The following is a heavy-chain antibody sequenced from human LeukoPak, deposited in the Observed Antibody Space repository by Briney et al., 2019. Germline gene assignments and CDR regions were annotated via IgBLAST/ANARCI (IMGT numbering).Heavy chain of an antibody. CDR2: ISYDGSNK. J-gene: IGHJ3*02. CDR1: GFTFSSYW. Sequence: GGSLRLSCAASGFTFSSYWMIWVRQAPGKGLEWVAVISYDGSNKYYADSVKGRFTISRDNSKNTLYLPMNSLRAEDTAVYYCAREINIVGTTISDAFDTWGQGTIVTVSS. CDR3: AREINIVGTTISDAFDT. V-gene: IGHV3-30-3*01. D-gene: IGHD1-26*01.